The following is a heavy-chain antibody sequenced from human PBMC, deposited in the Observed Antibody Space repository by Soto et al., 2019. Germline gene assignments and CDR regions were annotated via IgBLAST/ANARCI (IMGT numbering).Heavy chain of an antibody. J-gene: IGHJ2*01. CDR2: IYYSGST. Sequence: QLQLQESGPGLVKPSETLSLTCTVSGGSISSSSYYWGWIRQPPGKGLEWIGSIYYSGSTYYNPSLTSRVTISVDTSKNQFSLKLSSVTAADTAVYYCARHASGIVVVVAATRYWYFDLWGRGTLVTVSS. D-gene: IGHD2-15*01. V-gene: IGHV4-39*01. CDR1: GGSISSSSYY. CDR3: ARHASGIVVVVAATRYWYFDL.